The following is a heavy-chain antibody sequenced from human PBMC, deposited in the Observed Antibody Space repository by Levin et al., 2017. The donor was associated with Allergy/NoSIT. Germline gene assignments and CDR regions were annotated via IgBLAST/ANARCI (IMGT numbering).Heavy chain of an antibody. Sequence: GGSLRLSCAASGFTFNIHALHWVRQAPGKGLEWVAVISYDARNKYYADSVKGRFSISRDDSKNTLYLQMNSLRAEDTAVYYCARGDSIALTAYAMDVWGQGTRVTVSS. V-gene: IGHV3-30*04. D-gene: IGHD6-13*01. CDR3: ARGDSIALTAYAMDV. CDR1: GFTFNIHA. CDR2: ISYDARNK. J-gene: IGHJ6*02.